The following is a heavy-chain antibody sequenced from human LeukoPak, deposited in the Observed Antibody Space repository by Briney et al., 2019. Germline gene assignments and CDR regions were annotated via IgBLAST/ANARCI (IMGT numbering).Heavy chain of an antibody. CDR3: ARDPTAYYDSSGYYLNTTDY. V-gene: IGHV3-33*01. J-gene: IGHJ4*02. Sequence: GGSLRLSCAASGFTFSSYGMHWVRQAPGKGLEWVAVIWYDGSYKYYADSVKGRFTISRDNSKNTLYLQMNSLGAEDTAVYYCARDPTAYYDSSGYYLNTTDYWGQGTLVTVSS. CDR2: IWYDGSYK. D-gene: IGHD3-22*01. CDR1: GFTFSSYG.